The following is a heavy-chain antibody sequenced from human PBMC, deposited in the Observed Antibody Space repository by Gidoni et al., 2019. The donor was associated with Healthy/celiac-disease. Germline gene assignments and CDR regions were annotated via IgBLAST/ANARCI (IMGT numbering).Heavy chain of an antibody. CDR3: ARGPSHCSSTICYLNA. Sequence: QVQLVQPGAEVKKPGSSVQVSCKASGGTFSSYAISWVRQAPGQGLEWMGRIIPILGIANYAQKFQVRVTITADKSTSTAYMELSSLRSEDTAVYYCARGPSHCSSTICYLNAWGQGTLVTVSS. J-gene: IGHJ5*02. D-gene: IGHD2-2*01. CDR2: IIPILGIA. CDR1: GGTFSSYA. V-gene: IGHV1-69*04.